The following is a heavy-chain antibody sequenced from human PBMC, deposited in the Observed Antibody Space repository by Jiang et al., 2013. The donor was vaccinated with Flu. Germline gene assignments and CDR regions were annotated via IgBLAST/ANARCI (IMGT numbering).Heavy chain of an antibody. J-gene: IGHJ4*02. CDR3: AKDSPYYYDSSGYYSN. CDR1: GFTFSSYA. V-gene: IGHV3-23*04. Sequence: QLVESGGGLVQPGGSLRLSCAASGFTFSSYAMSWVRQAPGKGLEWVSAISGSGGSTYYADSVKGRFTISRDNSKNTLYLQMNSLRAEDTAVYYCAKDSPYYYDSSGYYSNWGQGTLVTVSS. D-gene: IGHD3-22*01. CDR2: ISGSGGST.